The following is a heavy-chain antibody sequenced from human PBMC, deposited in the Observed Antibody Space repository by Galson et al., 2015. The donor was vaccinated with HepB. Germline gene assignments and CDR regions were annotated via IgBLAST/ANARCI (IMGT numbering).Heavy chain of an antibody. CDR1: GFTFSSYA. Sequence: SLRLSCAASGFTFSSYAMNWVRQAPGKGLEWVSYISIGSSTIYQADSVKGRFTISRDNAKNSLYLQMNSLRAEDSAVYYCARDTPDVLIKYYMDVWGKGTTVTVSS. J-gene: IGHJ6*03. V-gene: IGHV3-48*01. CDR3: ARDTPDVLIKYYMDV. CDR2: ISIGSSTI. D-gene: IGHD3-16*01.